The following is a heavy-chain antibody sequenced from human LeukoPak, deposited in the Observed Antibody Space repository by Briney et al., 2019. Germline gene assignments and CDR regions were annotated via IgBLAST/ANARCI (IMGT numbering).Heavy chain of an antibody. CDR3: AKESGSYYGFNDY. D-gene: IGHD1-26*01. CDR1: GFTSSTYW. J-gene: IGHJ4*02. CDR2: MRRDGNEI. Sequence: GGSLRLSCSASGFTSSTYWMSWVRQAPGKGLEWVANMRRDGNEIYYLDSVRGRFTISRDNAKNSLYLQMNSLRAEDTAVYYCAKESGSYYGFNDYWGQGTLVTVSS. V-gene: IGHV3-7*03.